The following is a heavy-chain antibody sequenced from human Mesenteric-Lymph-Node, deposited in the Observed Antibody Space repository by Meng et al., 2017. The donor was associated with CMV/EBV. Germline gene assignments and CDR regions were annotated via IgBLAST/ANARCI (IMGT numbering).Heavy chain of an antibody. CDR1: GGSISSYY. Sequence: SETLSLTCTVSGGSISSYYWSWIRQPPGKGLEWIGYIYYSGSTNYNPSLQSRVTISLDTSKNQISLTLTSVTAADTAIYFCARVYDLRIYAVGDYYGMDVWGRGTTVTVSS. CDR3: ARVYDLRIYAVGDYYGMDV. J-gene: IGHJ6*02. D-gene: IGHD3-3*02. V-gene: IGHV4-59*01. CDR2: IYYSGST.